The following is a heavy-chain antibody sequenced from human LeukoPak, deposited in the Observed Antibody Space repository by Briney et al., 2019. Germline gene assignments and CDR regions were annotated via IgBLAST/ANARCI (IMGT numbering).Heavy chain of an antibody. V-gene: IGHV3-20*04. CDR3: ARDGTTIGDGYFPN. CDR1: GFKFDDYG. CDR2: INWNGGST. D-gene: IGHD5-24*01. J-gene: IGHJ4*02. Sequence: GGSLRLSCAGSGFKFDDYGMNWVRQVPGKGLEWIFAINWNGGSTHYADSVRGRFTISRDNARNSMFLHMNSLRAEDTALYFCARDGTTIGDGYFPNWGQGILVTVSS.